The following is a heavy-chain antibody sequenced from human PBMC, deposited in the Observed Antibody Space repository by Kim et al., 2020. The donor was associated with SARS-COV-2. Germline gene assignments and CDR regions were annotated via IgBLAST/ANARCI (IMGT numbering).Heavy chain of an antibody. Sequence: SETLSLTCAVYGGSFSGYFWSWIRQTPGKGLEWIGEINDSGNTNYIPSLKSRVTISVDTSKNQFSLKVNSVTAADTAVYYCARGGYNSRFAYWGQGTLVTVSS. CDR1: GGSFSGYF. J-gene: IGHJ4*02. V-gene: IGHV4-34*01. CDR2: INDSGNT. D-gene: IGHD6-13*01. CDR3: ARGGYNSRFAY.